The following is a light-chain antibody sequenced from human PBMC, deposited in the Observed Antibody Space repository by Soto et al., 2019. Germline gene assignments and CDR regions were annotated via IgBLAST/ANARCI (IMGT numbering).Light chain of an antibody. CDR2: GAS. CDR3: QQYFNWPPLT. J-gene: IGKJ4*01. Sequence: EIVLTQSPATLPLSPGERATLSCRASQSVSSNLAWYQQKPGQAPRLLMLGASTRATNIPGRFSGRGSGTEFTLTFSSLHSEDFAVYYCQQYFNWPPLTFGGGTKVDIK. V-gene: IGKV3-15*01. CDR1: QSVSSN.